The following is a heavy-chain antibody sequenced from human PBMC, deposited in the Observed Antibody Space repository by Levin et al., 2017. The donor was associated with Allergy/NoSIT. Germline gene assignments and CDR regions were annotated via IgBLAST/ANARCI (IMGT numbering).Heavy chain of an antibody. CDR1: GFTFSNYW. Sequence: HGESLKISCAASGFTFSNYWMNWVRQAPGKGLEWVANIRQDGSEKFYVDSVKGRFSISRDNAKNSLYLQMNSLRAEDTAVYYCARTPGRTRYFDYWGQGTLVTVSS. D-gene: IGHD1-14*01. CDR3: ARTPGRTRYFDY. J-gene: IGHJ4*02. CDR2: IRQDGSEK. V-gene: IGHV3-7*01.